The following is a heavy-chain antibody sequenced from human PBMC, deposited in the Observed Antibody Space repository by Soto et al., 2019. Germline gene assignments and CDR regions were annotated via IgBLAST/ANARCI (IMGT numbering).Heavy chain of an antibody. D-gene: IGHD4-4*01. J-gene: IGHJ3*02. CDR3: ARGVTANYMGGDAFAI. CDR2: IMPVFGTP. Sequence: QVLLVQSGAEVKKPGSSVKVSCQAAGGSFSSYMVSWVRQAPGQGLDYMGGIMPVFGTPTYTEKFQGRVTITADESTGTAYLELTSVKSDDTAVYYCARGVTANYMGGDAFAIWGQGTMVTVSS. CDR1: GGSFSSYM. V-gene: IGHV1-69*01.